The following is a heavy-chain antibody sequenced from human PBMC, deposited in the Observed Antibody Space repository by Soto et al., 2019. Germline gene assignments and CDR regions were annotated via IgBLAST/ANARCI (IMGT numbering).Heavy chain of an antibody. CDR3: ARDRGGQSILYYFDY. CDR1: GYTFTRYA. Sequence: ASVKVSCKASGYTFTRYAMHWVRQAPGQRLEWMGWINAGNGNTKYSQKFQGRVTITRDTSASTAYMELSSLRSEDTAVYYCARDRGGQSILYYFDYWGQGTLVTVSS. CDR2: INAGNGNT. D-gene: IGHD2-15*01. V-gene: IGHV1-3*01. J-gene: IGHJ4*02.